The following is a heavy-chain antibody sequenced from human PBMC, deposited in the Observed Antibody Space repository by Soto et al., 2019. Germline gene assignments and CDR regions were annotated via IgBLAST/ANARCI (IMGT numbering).Heavy chain of an antibody. J-gene: IGHJ6*02. CDR3: ARDRRSTAAAYYYGMDV. D-gene: IGHD6-13*01. Sequence: EVQLVESGGGLVQPGGSLRLSCAASGFTVSSNYMSWVRQAPGQGLEWVSVIYSGGSTYYADSVKGRFTISRHNSKNTLYLQMNSLRAEDTAVYYCARDRRSTAAAYYYGMDVWGQGTTVTVSS. CDR1: GFTVSSNY. V-gene: IGHV3-53*04. CDR2: IYSGGST.